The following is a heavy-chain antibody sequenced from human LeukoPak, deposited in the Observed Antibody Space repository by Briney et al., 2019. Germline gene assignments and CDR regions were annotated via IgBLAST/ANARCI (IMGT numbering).Heavy chain of an antibody. D-gene: IGHD2-2*01. Sequence: GGPLRLSCAASGFTFSSYAMSWLRQAPGKGLEWVSAISGSGGSTYYADSVKCRFTISRDNSKNTLYLQMSSLRAEDTAVYYCAKSLQHQLLVASPFDYRGQGTLVTVSS. CDR1: GFTFSSYA. CDR3: AKSLQHQLLVASPFDY. CDR2: ISGSGGST. V-gene: IGHV3-23*01. J-gene: IGHJ4*02.